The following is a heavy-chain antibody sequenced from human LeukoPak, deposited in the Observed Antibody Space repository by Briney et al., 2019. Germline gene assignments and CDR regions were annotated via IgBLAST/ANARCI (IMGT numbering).Heavy chain of an antibody. V-gene: IGHV3-53*01. Sequence: GGSLRLSCAASGFTLSSSAMNWVRQAPGKGLEWVSVIYSGGSTYYADSVKGRFTISRDNSKNTLYLQMNSLRAEDTAVYYCARGTGYSYGPLDYWGQGTLVTVSS. CDR1: GFTLSSSA. J-gene: IGHJ4*02. D-gene: IGHD5-18*01. CDR2: IYSGGST. CDR3: ARGTGYSYGPLDY.